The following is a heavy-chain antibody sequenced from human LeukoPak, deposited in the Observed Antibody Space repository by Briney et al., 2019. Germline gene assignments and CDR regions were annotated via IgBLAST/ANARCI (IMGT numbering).Heavy chain of an antibody. Sequence: GGSLRLSCAASGFTFSTYGMHWVRQAPGKGLEWVAFIRYDGSNKYYADSVKGRFTIPRDNAKKSLYLQMNSLRAEDTAVYYCARDHDSSSCPYFDYWGQGTLVTVSS. CDR2: IRYDGSNK. J-gene: IGHJ4*02. CDR3: ARDHDSSSCPYFDY. CDR1: GFTFSTYG. V-gene: IGHV3-30*02. D-gene: IGHD6-13*01.